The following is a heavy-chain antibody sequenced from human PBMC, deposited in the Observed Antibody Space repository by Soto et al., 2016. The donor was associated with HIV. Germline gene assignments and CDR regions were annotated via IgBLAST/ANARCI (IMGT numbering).Heavy chain of an antibody. Sequence: QVQLVQSGAEVKKPGASVKVSCKTSGYTFTGYYLHWVRQAPGQGLEWMGWINPNSGGTNYAQKLQGRVTMTRDTSISTAYLELSRLISDDTAVYYCARPNRYGGNSVDYWGQGTLVTVSS. J-gene: IGHJ4*02. V-gene: IGHV1-2*02. CDR2: INPNSGGT. CDR3: ARPNRYGGNSVDY. D-gene: IGHD4-17*01. CDR1: GYTFTGYY.